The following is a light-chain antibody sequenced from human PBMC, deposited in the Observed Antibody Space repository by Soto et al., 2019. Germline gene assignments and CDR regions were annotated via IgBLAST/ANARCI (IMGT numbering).Light chain of an antibody. CDR3: QTWGTGPWV. CDR2: LNSDGSH. CDR1: SGHSSYA. Sequence: QLVLIQSPSASASLGASVKLTCTLSSGHSSYAIAWHQQQPEKGPRYLMKLNSDGSHSKGDGIPDRFSGSNSGAERYLTISSLQSEDEADYYCQTWGTGPWVFGGGTKLTVL. J-gene: IGLJ3*02. V-gene: IGLV4-69*01.